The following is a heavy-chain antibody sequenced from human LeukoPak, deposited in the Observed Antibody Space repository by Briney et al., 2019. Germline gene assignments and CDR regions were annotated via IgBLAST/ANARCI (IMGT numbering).Heavy chain of an antibody. CDR3: ASLSYRVLPFVS. V-gene: IGHV3-66*01. Sequence: GGSLRLSCAASGFTLSNYTMNWVRQAPGKGLEWVSVIYSDGTTYYADSVKGRFTISRDNSKNTLYLYMNSLRAEHTAVYYCASLSYRVLPFVSWGQGTMVTVSS. J-gene: IGHJ3*02. D-gene: IGHD3-3*01. CDR2: IYSDGTT. CDR1: GFTLSNYT.